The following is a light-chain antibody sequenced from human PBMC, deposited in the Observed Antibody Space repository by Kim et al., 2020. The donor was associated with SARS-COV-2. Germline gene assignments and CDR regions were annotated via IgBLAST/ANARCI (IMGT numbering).Light chain of an antibody. CDR2: DDS. J-gene: IGLJ2*01. Sequence: APGKTARITCGGNNIGSKNVHWYLQRPGQAPVLVMYDDSARPSGTPERFSGSNSGNTATLTISRVAAGDEADYYCQVWDSTSDHVIFGGGTQLTVL. V-gene: IGLV3-21*03. CDR3: QVWDSTSDHVI. CDR1: NIGSKN.